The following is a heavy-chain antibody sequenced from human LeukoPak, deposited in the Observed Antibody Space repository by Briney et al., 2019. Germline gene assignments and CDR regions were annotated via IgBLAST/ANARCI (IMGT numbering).Heavy chain of an antibody. D-gene: IGHD2-2*01. J-gene: IGHJ6*02. Sequence: SETLSLTCTVSGVSITSRNYYWGWIRQPPGKGLEWIGNFDHSARTYYNPSLKSRVTISIDTSENQFSLKLSSVTAADTAVYYCARCDTYCSTTSCYSPAYGLDVWGQGTTVTVSS. CDR2: FDHSART. V-gene: IGHV4-39*07. CDR3: ARCDTYCSTTSCYSPAYGLDV. CDR1: GVSITSRNYY.